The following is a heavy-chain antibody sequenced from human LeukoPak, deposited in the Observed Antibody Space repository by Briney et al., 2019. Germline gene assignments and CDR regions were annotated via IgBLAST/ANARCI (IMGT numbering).Heavy chain of an antibody. V-gene: IGHV3-53*01. J-gene: IGHJ4*02. CDR2: IYSGGST. CDR1: GFSVSSNY. Sequence: GGSLRLSCAASGFSVSSNYISWVRQAPGKGLEWVSVIYSGGSTKYPDSVKARFTISRDNSKNTVYLQMNSLRAEDTAVYYCARATLDNWGQGTLVTVPS. CDR3: ARATLDN.